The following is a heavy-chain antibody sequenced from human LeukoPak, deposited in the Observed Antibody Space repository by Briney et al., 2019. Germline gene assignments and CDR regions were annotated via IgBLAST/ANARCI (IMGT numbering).Heavy chain of an antibody. CDR2: ISYDGSNK. J-gene: IGHJ4*02. Sequence: GGSLRLSCAASGFTFSSYGMHWVRQAPGKGLEWVAVISYDGSNKYYADSVKGRFTISRDNSKNTLYLQMNSLRAEDTAVYYYAKEAGTTYLDYWGQGTLVTVSS. CDR3: AKEAGTTYLDY. CDR1: GFTFSSYG. D-gene: IGHD1-7*01. V-gene: IGHV3-30*18.